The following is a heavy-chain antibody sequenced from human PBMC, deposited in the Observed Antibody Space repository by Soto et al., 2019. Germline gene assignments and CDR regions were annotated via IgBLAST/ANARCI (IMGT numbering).Heavy chain of an antibody. D-gene: IGHD2-2*01. Sequence: EVQLLESGGGLVQPGGSLRLSCAASGFTFNSYVMTWVRQAPGKGLEWVSGISGSGGSTYYADSVKGRFTISRDNSKNTLYLQMNSLRAEDTAVYFCAKDSFTTRAAWYFDYSGQGTLVTVSS. J-gene: IGHJ4*02. V-gene: IGHV3-23*01. CDR2: ISGSGGST. CDR1: GFTFNSYV. CDR3: AKDSFTTRAAWYFDY.